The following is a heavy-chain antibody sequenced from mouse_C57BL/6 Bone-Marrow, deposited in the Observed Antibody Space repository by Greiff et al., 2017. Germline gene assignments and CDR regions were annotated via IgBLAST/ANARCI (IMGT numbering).Heavy chain of an antibody. CDR3: ARSPAYYSNYDAMDY. V-gene: IGHV1-53*01. Sequence: QVQLQQPGTELVKPGASVKLSCKASGYTFTSYWMHWVKQRPGQGLEWIGNINPSNGGTNYNEKFKSKATLTVDTSSSTAYMQLISLTSEDSAVYYCARSPAYYSNYDAMDYWGQGTSVTVSS. CDR1: GYTFTSYW. CDR2: INPSNGGT. D-gene: IGHD2-5*01. J-gene: IGHJ4*01.